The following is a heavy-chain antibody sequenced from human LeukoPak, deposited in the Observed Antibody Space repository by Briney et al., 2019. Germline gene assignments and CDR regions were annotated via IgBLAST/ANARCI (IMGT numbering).Heavy chain of an antibody. J-gene: IGHJ3*02. V-gene: IGHV3-30-3*01. CDR2: ISTDGSNR. CDR1: GYTFSSYA. Sequence: GRSLRLSCAASGYTFSSYAMHWVRQAPGKGPEWVAAISTDGSNRFYADSVKGRFTLSRDNSKNTLYLQMNSLRVEDTATYYCARVQSGSDAFDIWGQGRMVTVSS. CDR3: ARVQSGSDAFDI.